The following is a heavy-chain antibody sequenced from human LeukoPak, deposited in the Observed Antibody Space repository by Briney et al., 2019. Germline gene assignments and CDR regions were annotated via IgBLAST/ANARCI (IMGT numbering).Heavy chain of an antibody. Sequence: ASVKVSCKVSGYTLTELSIHWVRQAPGKGLEWMGGFDTEDGETIYAQKFQGRVTMTEDTSSDTAYMELSSLRSEDTAVYYCATARYFEWLSVWGQGTLVTVSS. CDR2: FDTEDGET. CDR1: GYTLTELS. J-gene: IGHJ4*02. V-gene: IGHV1-24*01. D-gene: IGHD3-9*01. CDR3: ATARYFEWLSV.